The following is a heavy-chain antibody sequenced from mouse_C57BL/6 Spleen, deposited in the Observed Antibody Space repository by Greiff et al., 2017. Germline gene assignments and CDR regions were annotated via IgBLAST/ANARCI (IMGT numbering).Heavy chain of an antibody. Sequence: VQLQQPGAELVMPGASVKLSCKASGYTFTSYWLHWVKQRPGQGLEWIGEFDPSDSYTNYNQKFKGKSTLTVDKSSSTAYMQLSSLTSEDSAVYYCARGGSNYVGFDYWGQGTTLTVSS. CDR1: GYTFTSYW. D-gene: IGHD2-5*01. CDR3: ARGGSNYVGFDY. V-gene: IGHV1-69*01. CDR2: FDPSDSYT. J-gene: IGHJ2*01.